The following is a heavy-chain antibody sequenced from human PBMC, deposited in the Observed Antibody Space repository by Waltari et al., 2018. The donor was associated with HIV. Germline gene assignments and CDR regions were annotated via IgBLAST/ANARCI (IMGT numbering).Heavy chain of an antibody. D-gene: IGHD5-18*01. CDR2: IIPIFGSP. CDR3: ASASRDTAMGAFDI. CDR1: GGTFSNPA. V-gene: IGHV1-69*01. J-gene: IGHJ3*02. Sequence: QVQPVQSGAEVKKPGSSVKVSCKASGGTFSNPAINWVRQAPGQGLEWMGGIIPIFGSPNYAQKFQGRVTITADESTSTVYMKLSSLRSEDTAVYYCASASRDTAMGAFDIWGQGTVVTVSS.